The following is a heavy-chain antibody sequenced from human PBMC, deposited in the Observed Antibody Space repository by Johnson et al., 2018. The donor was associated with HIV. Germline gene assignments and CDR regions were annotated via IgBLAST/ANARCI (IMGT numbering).Heavy chain of an antibody. J-gene: IGHJ3*01. CDR1: GFTFSSYA. CDR2: MSYDGRNK. CDR3: ARDINYYDSSCYLIGSDAFDL. Sequence: QVLLVESGGGVVQPGGSLILSCAASGFTFSSYAMHWVRQAPGTGLEWVAIMSYDGRNKYYADSVKGRFTISRDHSKNTLYLQMNSLRAEYTSVYYCARDINYYDSSCYLIGSDAFDLWGQGTMVTVSS. V-gene: IGHV3-30-3*01. D-gene: IGHD3-22*01.